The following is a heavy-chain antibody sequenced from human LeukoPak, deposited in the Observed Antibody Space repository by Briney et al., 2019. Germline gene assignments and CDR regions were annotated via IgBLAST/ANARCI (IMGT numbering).Heavy chain of an antibody. V-gene: IGHV3-21*01. Sequence: GGSLRLSCAASGFTFSSYSMNWVRQAPGKGLEWVSSISSSSSYIYYADSVKGRFTISRDNSRDTLYLQMNSLRAEDTAVYYCAKDWGTTGSGKRGYLDHWGQGTQVTVSS. CDR3: AKDWGTTGSGKRGYLDH. D-gene: IGHD3-10*01. CDR1: GFTFSSYS. CDR2: ISSSSSYI. J-gene: IGHJ4*02.